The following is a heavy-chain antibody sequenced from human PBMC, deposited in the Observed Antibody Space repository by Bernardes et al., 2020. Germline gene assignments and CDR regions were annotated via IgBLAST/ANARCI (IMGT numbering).Heavy chain of an antibody. J-gene: IGHJ4*02. D-gene: IGHD3-22*01. Sequence: GESLKISCQGSGYNFATSWIACVRQMPGQGLEWMGMIYPIDSDIRYSPSFQGQVTIPADESIGTAYLQWSSLKASDTAMYFCVRRDYYDGDAYGYWGQGTLVTVSS. CDR1: GYNFATSW. V-gene: IGHV5-51*01. CDR2: IYPIDSDI. CDR3: VRRDYYDGDAYGY.